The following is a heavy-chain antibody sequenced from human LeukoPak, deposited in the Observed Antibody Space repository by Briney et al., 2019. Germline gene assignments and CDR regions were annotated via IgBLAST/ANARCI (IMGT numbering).Heavy chain of an antibody. Sequence: PGGSLRLSCVASGFTFNNYWMSWVRRAPGKGLEWVANIGYVGGEKYYVDSVKGRFTISRDNTKNSLFLQMNSLRVDDMAVYYCARGRGWVDYWGQGTLVTVSS. CDR1: GFTFNNYW. J-gene: IGHJ4*02. D-gene: IGHD3-16*01. CDR3: ARGRGWVDY. CDR2: IGYVGGEK. V-gene: IGHV3-7*01.